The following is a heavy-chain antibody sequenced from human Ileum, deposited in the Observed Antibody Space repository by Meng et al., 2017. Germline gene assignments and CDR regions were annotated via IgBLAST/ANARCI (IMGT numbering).Heavy chain of an antibody. V-gene: IGHV4-34*01. CDR1: GGSFSGYY. CDR3: AIGRYSSGWLGEYFQH. CDR2: INHSGST. Sequence: HRQQWGAGLVKPSETLAPPCAVYGGSFSGYYWSLMRQPSGKGLEWIEEINHSGSTNYNPSLKSRVTIAVDTSKNQFSLKLSSVTAADTAVYYCAIGRYSSGWLGEYFQHWGQGTLVTVSS. J-gene: IGHJ1*01. D-gene: IGHD6-19*01.